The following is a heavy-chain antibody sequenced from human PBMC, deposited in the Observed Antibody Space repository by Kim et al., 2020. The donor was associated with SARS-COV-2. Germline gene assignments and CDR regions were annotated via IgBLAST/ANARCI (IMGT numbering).Heavy chain of an antibody. CDR2: INHSGST. CDR3: ARGRNNVVVPAAIPIPYYYYYYMDV. Sequence: SETLSLTCAVYGGSFSGYYWSWIRQPPGKGLEWIGEINHSGSTNYNPSLKSRVTISVDTSKNQFSLKLSSVTAADTAVYYCARGRNNVVVPAAIPIPYYYYYYMDVWGKGTTVTVSS. CDR1: GGSFSGYY. V-gene: IGHV4-34*01. J-gene: IGHJ6*03. D-gene: IGHD2-2*02.